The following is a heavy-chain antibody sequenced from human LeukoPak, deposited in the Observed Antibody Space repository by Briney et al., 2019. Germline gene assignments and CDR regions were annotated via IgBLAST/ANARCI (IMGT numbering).Heavy chain of an antibody. J-gene: IGHJ6*03. V-gene: IGHV1-18*01. D-gene: IGHD3-10*01. CDR3: ARDRYYYGSGSYYYYYYYMDV. CDR2: ISAYNGNT. Sequence: GASVKVSCKASGYTFTSYGISWVRQAPGQGLEWMGWISAYNGNTNYAQKLQGRVTMTTDTSTSTAYMELRSLRSDDTAVYYCARDRYYYGSGSYYYYYYYMDVWGKGTTVTVSS. CDR1: GYTFTSYG.